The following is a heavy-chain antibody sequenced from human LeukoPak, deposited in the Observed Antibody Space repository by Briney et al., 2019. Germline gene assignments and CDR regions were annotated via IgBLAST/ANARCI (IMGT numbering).Heavy chain of an antibody. V-gene: IGHV3-23*01. CDR2: ISGSGSST. J-gene: IGHJ4*01. D-gene: IGHD3-10*01. CDR1: GFAFSTYA. CDR3: ANLTSADF. Sequence: GGSLRLPCAASGFAFSTYAMSWVRQAPGKGLEWVSTISGSGSSTYYADSVKGRFTISRDNSKNTLYLQMNSLRAEDTAVYYCANLTSADFWGHGTLVTVSS.